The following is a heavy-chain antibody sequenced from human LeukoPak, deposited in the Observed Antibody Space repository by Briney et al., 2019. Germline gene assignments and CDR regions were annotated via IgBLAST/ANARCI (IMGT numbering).Heavy chain of an antibody. CDR2: INHSGST. CDR1: GGSFSGYY. Sequence: SETLSLTCAVYGGSFSGYYWSWNRQPPGKGLEWIGEINHSGSTNYNPSLKSRVTISVDTSKNQFSLKLSSVTAADTAVYYCARDYYGSGSYSNWFDPWGQGTLVTVSS. CDR3: ARDYYGSGSYSNWFDP. J-gene: IGHJ5*02. V-gene: IGHV4-34*01. D-gene: IGHD3-10*01.